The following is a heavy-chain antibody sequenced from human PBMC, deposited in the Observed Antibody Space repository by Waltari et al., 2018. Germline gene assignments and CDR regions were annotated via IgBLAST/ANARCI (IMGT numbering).Heavy chain of an antibody. CDR3: ARENRGRSYSHFDY. CDR2: IYTSENT. V-gene: IGHV4-4*07. J-gene: IGHJ4*02. Sequence: QVQLQESGPGLVKPSETLSLTCTVSGGSISNYFWSWIRQPAGKGLEWIGRIYTSENTNYNPALKSRVTMAVDTSKNQFSLKLNSGTAADTAVYYCARENRGRSYSHFDYWGQGTLVTVSS. CDR1: GGSISNYF. D-gene: IGHD1-26*01.